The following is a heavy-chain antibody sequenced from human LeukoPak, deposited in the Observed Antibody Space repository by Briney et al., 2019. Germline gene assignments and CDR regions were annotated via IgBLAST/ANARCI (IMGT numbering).Heavy chain of an antibody. CDR2: INPSGGST. CDR3: ARGGGYYYDSNYGMDV. D-gene: IGHD3-22*01. Sequence: GASVKVSCKASGYTFTSYYMHWVRQAPGQGLEWMGIINPSGGSTSYAQKFQGRVTMTRDTSTSTVYMELSSLRSEDTAVYYCARGGGYYYDSNYGMDVWGQGTTVTVSS. CDR1: GYTFTSYY. V-gene: IGHV1-46*01. J-gene: IGHJ6*02.